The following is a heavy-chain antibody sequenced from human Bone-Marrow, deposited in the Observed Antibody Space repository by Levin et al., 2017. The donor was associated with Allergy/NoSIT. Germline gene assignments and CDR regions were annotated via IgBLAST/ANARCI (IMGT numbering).Heavy chain of an antibody. D-gene: IGHD2-8*02. J-gene: IGHJ5*01. Sequence: PSETLSLTCTVSGDSISSGHYYWSWVRQHPGTGLEWIGHIYYSGTTYYNPSLKSQVTISVDRSENQFSLRVSSVTAADTAVYYCARVRNAGGRGWFDSWGQGTLVTVSS. CDR3: ARVRNAGGRGWFDS. CDR1: GDSISSGHYY. V-gene: IGHV4-31*01. CDR2: IYYSGTT.